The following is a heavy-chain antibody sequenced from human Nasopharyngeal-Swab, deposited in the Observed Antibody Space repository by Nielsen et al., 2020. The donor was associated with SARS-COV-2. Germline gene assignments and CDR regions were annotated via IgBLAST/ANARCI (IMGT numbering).Heavy chain of an antibody. J-gene: IGHJ4*02. CDR1: GYTFTSYA. CDR2: INAGNGNT. V-gene: IGHV1-3*01. CDR3: ARADYYYDSSGYYN. Sequence: ASVKVSCKAPGYTFTSYAMHWVRQAPGQRLEWMGWINAGNGNTKYSQKFQGRVTITRDTSASTAYMELSSLRSEDTAVYYCARADYYYDSSGYYNWGQGTLVTVSS. D-gene: IGHD3-22*01.